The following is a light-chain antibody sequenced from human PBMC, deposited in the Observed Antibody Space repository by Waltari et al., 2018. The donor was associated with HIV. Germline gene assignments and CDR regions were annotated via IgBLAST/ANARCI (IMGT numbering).Light chain of an antibody. V-gene: IGLV1-44*01. CDR1: SSNIGSNT. Sequence: QSVLTQPPSASGTPGQRVTISCSGSSSNIGSNTVNWYQQLPGTAPKLLIYSNNQRPSGVPDRVSGSKSGTSASLAISGLQSEDEADYYCAAWDSSLSAVVFGGGTKLTVL. CDR3: AAWDSSLSAVV. CDR2: SNN. J-gene: IGLJ2*01.